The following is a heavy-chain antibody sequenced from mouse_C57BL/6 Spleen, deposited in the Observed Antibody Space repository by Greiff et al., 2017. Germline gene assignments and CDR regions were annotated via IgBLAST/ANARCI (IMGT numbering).Heavy chain of an antibody. CDR1: GFTFSSYG. D-gene: IGHD2-3*01. V-gene: IGHV5-6*01. CDR3: ASHLYDGYYYAMDY. CDR2: ISSGGSYT. Sequence: EVKLVESGGDLVKPGGSLKLSCAASGFTFSSYGMSWVRQTPDKRLEWVATISSGGSYTYYPDSVKGRFTISRDNAKNTLYLQMSSLKSEDTAMXYCASHLYDGYYYAMDYWGQGTSVTVSS. J-gene: IGHJ4*01.